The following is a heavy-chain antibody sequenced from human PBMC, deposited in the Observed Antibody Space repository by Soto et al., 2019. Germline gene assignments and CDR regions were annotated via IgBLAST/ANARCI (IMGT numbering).Heavy chain of an antibody. CDR2: ISYDGSKK. J-gene: IGHJ6*02. D-gene: IGHD3-3*01. CDR1: GFIFSSYV. Sequence: PGGSLRLSCVASGFIFSSYVMHWVRQAPGKGLEWVALISYDGSKKYYADSVKGRFTISRDNSKNTLYLQVNSLRAEDTAVYYCAVIEWLSPQGISEYYGMDVWGQGTTVTVSS. CDR3: AVIEWLSPQGISEYYGMDV. V-gene: IGHV3-30*03.